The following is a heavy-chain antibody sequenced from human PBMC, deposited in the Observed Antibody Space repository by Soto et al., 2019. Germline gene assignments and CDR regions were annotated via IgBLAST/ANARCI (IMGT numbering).Heavy chain of an antibody. CDR3: ARMKVVRGVIGYYYYGMDV. D-gene: IGHD3-10*01. CDR1: GFSLSNARMG. Sequence: QVTLKESGPVLVKPTETLTLTCTVSGFSLSNARMGVSWIRQPPGKALEWLAHIFSNDEKSYSTSLKSRLTISKDTSKSQVVLTMTNMDPVDTATYYCARMKVVRGVIGYYYYGMDVWGQGTTFTVSS. V-gene: IGHV2-26*01. CDR2: IFSNDEK. J-gene: IGHJ6*02.